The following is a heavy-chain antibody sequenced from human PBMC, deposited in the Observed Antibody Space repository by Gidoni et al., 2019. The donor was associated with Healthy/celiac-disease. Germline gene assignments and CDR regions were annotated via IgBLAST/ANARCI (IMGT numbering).Heavy chain of an antibody. Sequence: EVQLVESGGGLVQPGGSLRLSCAASGFTFSSYWMSWVRQAPGKGLEWVANIKQDGSEKYYVDSVKGRFTISRDNAKNSLYLQMNSLRAEDTAVYYCARDRLRWDAVVVITGVDYWGQGTLVTVSS. D-gene: IGHD3-22*01. J-gene: IGHJ4*02. V-gene: IGHV3-7*05. CDR2: IKQDGSEK. CDR1: GFTFSSYW. CDR3: ARDRLRWDAVVVITGVDY.